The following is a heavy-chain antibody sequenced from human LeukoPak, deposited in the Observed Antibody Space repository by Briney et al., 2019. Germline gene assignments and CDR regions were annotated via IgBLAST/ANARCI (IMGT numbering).Heavy chain of an antibody. CDR2: IYYSGST. Sequence: SETLSLTCTVSGGSISGYYWSWVRQPPGKGLEWIGYIYYSGSTNYNPSLKSRVTISVDTSKNQFSLSLNSVTAADTAVYYCARDFLGWFDPWGQGTLVTVSS. V-gene: IGHV4-59*01. CDR1: GGSISGYY. D-gene: IGHD3-3*01. CDR3: ARDFLGWFDP. J-gene: IGHJ5*02.